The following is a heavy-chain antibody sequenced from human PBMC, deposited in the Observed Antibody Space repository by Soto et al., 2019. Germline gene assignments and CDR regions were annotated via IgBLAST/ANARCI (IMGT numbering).Heavy chain of an antibody. Sequence: GASVKVSCKGSVYTFNSFGISWVRQAPGQGLEWMGWISGYNANTKYAQKFQGRVTMTTDTSTSTAYMDLRSLRFADTAVYYCPRDFWSGRLPYHFDFRRKRPRVTAAS. D-gene: IGHD3-3*01. CDR2: ISGYNANT. CDR1: VYTFNSFG. CDR3: PRDFWSGRLPYHFDF. V-gene: IGHV1-18*01. J-gene: IGHJ4*02.